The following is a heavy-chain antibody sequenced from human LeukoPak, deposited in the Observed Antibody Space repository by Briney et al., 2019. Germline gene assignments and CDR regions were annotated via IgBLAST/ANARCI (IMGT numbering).Heavy chain of an antibody. CDR1: GFTVSSNY. Sequence: GGSLRLSCAASGFTVSSNYMSWVRQAPGKGLEWVSVIYSGGSTYYADSVKGRFTISRDNSKNTLYLQMSSLRADDTAIYYCARYSGSQAFDYWGQGTLVTVSS. J-gene: IGHJ4*02. V-gene: IGHV3-53*01. CDR3: ARYSGSQAFDY. D-gene: IGHD1-26*01. CDR2: IYSGGST.